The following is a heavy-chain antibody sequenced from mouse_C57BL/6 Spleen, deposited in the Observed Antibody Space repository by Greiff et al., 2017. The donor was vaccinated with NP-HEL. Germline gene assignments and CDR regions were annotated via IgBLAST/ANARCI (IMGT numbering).Heavy chain of an antibody. CDR3: AKRRYDGCFWYFEV. CDR1: GYAFSSSW. V-gene: IGHV1-82*01. Sequence: VQLQQSGPELVKPGASVKISCKASGYAFSSSWMHWVKQRPGQGLEWIGRIYPGDGDTNYNGKFKGKATLTADKSSSTAYMQLSSLTSEDSAVYFCAKRRYDGCFWYFEVWGTGTTVTVSS. CDR2: IYPGDGDT. J-gene: IGHJ1*03. D-gene: IGHD2-3*01.